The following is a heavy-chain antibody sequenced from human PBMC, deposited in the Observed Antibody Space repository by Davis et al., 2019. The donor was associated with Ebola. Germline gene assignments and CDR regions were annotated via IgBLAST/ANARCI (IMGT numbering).Heavy chain of an antibody. D-gene: IGHD6-13*01. J-gene: IGHJ4*02. CDR3: AGHVSGYSSSWYSI. Sequence: GESLKISCAASGFTFSSYDMHWVRQATGKGLEWVSAIGTAGDTYYPGSVKGRFTISRENAKNSLYLQMNSLRAGDTAVYYCAGHVSGYSSSWYSIWGQGTLVTVSS. V-gene: IGHV3-13*01. CDR1: GFTFSSYD. CDR2: IGTAGDT.